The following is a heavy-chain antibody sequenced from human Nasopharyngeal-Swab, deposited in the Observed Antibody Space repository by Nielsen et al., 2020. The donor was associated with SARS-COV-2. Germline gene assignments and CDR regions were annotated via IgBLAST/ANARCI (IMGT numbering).Heavy chain of an antibody. CDR2: IKQGGSEQ. CDR3: ARESVVTGMDDATDI. V-gene: IGHV3-7*04. D-gene: IGHD2-21*02. Sequence: GESLKISCAASGFPFRNYYMTWVRQPPGKGLEWVANIKQGGSEQFYVDSVKGRFTISRDDAKNSVYLQMNSLRAEDTAVYYCARESVVTGMDDATDIWGQVTMVTVSS. CDR1: GFPFRNYY. J-gene: IGHJ3*02.